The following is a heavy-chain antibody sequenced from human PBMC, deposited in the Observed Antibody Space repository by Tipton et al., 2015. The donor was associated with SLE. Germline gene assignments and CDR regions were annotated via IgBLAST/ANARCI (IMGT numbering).Heavy chain of an antibody. CDR2: VNDDGST. CDR3: ARGVEYQDS. Sequence: TLSLTCGIYGGSFGGFWWRWGRPAPGKGLEWIGEVNDDGSTTYKPSLKSRVSMSVDTSKNQFSLKLGSVTAADTAVYYCARGVEYQDSWGQGALVTVSS. CDR1: GGSFGGFW. V-gene: IGHV4-34*01. J-gene: IGHJ4*02. D-gene: IGHD2/OR15-2a*01.